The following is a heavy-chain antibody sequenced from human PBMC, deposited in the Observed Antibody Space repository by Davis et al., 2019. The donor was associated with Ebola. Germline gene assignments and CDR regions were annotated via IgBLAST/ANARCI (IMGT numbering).Heavy chain of an antibody. CDR3: AIGYCSGGSSCGMDV. CDR1: GYTFTGYY. V-gene: IGHV1-2*04. CDR2: INPNSGGT. Sequence: ASVKVSCKASGYTFTGYYMHWVRQAPGQGLEWMGWINPNSGGTNYAQKFQGWVTMTRDTSISTAYMELSRLRSDDTAVYYCAIGYCSGGSSCGMDVWGQGTTVIVSS. J-gene: IGHJ6*02. D-gene: IGHD2-15*01.